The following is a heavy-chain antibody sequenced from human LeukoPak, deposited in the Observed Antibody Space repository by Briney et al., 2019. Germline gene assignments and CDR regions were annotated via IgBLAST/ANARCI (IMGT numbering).Heavy chain of an antibody. CDR3: AKDIGHSSVYGFDY. V-gene: IGHV3-9*01. D-gene: IGHD5-18*01. Sequence: GGSLRLSCAASGFSFDDYAMHWVRQAPGKGLEWVSGISWNSGSIGYADSVKGRFTISRDNAKNSLYLQMNSLRAEDTALYYCAKDIGHSSVYGFDYWGQGTLVTVSS. CDR1: GFSFDDYA. J-gene: IGHJ4*02. CDR2: ISWNSGSI.